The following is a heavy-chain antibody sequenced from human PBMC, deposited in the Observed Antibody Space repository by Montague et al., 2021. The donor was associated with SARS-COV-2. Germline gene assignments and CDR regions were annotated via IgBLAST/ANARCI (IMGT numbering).Heavy chain of an antibody. CDR2: IYYTGST. CDR3: ARISDITSWYYGY. Sequence: SETLSLTCTVSGGSVSSGSYYWSWIRQPQGKGLQSIGYIYYTGSTNYNPSLQSRVTISVDSSKNQFSVRLSSVTAADTAVYYCARISDITSWYYGYWGQGTLVTVSS. J-gene: IGHJ4*02. CDR1: GGSVSSGSYY. D-gene: IGHD3-9*01. V-gene: IGHV4-61*01.